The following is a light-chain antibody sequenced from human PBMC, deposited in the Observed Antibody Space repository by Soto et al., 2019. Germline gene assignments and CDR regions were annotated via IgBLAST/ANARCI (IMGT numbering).Light chain of an antibody. J-gene: IGKJ4*01. V-gene: IGKV3-20*01. CDR3: QQYGSSSPLT. CDR1: QSVSSSY. CDR2: GAS. Sequence: EIVMTQSPGTLSLSPGERATLSCRASQSVSSSYLAWYQQKPGQAPRLLIYGASSRATGIPDRFSGSGSGTDFTTTISRLQPADVAVYYCQQYGSSSPLTFGGGTKLEIK.